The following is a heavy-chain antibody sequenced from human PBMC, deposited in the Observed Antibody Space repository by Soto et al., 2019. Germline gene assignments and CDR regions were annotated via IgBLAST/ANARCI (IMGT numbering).Heavy chain of an antibody. CDR2: IKQDGSQK. CDR3: ARDEVVVGALFDW. V-gene: IGHV3-7*01. J-gene: IGHJ4*02. Sequence: PGGSLRLSCAASGFTFSNYWMNWVRQAPGKGLEWVANIKQDGSQKYYVDSVKGRFTISRDNAKNSLYLQMNSLRAEDTAIYYCARDEVVVGALFDWWGQVTMVTVSS. CDR1: GFTFSNYW. D-gene: IGHD1-26*01.